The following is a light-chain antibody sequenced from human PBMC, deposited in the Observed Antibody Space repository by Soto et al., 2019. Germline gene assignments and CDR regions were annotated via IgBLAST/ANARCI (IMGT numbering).Light chain of an antibody. CDR1: SSDVGGYDY. V-gene: IGLV2-8*01. J-gene: IGLJ1*01. CDR2: EVS. CDR3: SSYVGTNSYV. Sequence: QSVLTQPPSASGSPGQSVTISCTGNSSDVGGYDYVSWYKQHPGKAPKLMIYEVSKRPSGVPDRFSGSKSGNTAALTVSGLQAEDEADYYCSSYVGTNSYVFGTGTKLTVL.